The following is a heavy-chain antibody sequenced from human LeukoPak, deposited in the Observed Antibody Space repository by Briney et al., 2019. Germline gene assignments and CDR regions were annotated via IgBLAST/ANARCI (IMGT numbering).Heavy chain of an antibody. J-gene: IGHJ4*02. CDR3: ATGYCGGDCYEFDY. D-gene: IGHD2-21*02. Sequence: PGGSLRLSCAASGFTFSDYYMSWIRQAPGKGLEWVSYISSSGSTIYYADPVKGRFTISRDNAKNSLYLQMNSLRAEDTAVYYCATGYCGGDCYEFDYWGQGTLVTVSS. CDR1: GFTFSDYY. V-gene: IGHV3-11*04. CDR2: ISSSGSTI.